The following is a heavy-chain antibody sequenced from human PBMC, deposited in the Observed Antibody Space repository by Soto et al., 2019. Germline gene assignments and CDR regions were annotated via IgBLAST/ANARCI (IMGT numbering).Heavy chain of an antibody. Sequence: ESGGGLVQPGGSLRLSCAASGFAFSSYYMSWLRQAPGKGLEWVANIKQDEREKYYLDSVKGRFTISRDDAKNSLFLQMNSLRVDDTAVYYCAREKRANGYFDYWGQGTLVTVSS. CDR1: GFAFSSYY. V-gene: IGHV3-7*01. D-gene: IGHD4-17*01. CDR2: IKQDEREK. J-gene: IGHJ4*02. CDR3: AREKRANGYFDY.